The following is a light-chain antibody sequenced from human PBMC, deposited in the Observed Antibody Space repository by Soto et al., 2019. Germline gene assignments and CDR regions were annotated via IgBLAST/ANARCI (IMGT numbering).Light chain of an antibody. V-gene: IGLV2-14*01. CDR3: SSSTSTSTLV. J-gene: IGLJ1*01. CDR2: EVR. CDR1: SSDVGGYDY. Sequence: QSALTQPASVSGSPGQSITISCTGTSSDVGGYDYVSWYQHHPGKPPKLLIFEVRDRPSGVSNLFSASKSGNTASLTISGLQTEDEADYFCSSSTSTSTLVFGTGTKLTVL.